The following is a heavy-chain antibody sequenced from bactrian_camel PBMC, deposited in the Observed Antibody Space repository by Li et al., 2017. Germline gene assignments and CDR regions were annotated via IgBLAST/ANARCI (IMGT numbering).Heavy chain of an antibody. CDR2: IDSDGST. J-gene: IGHJ4*01. V-gene: IGHV3S53*01. D-gene: IGHD1*01. CDR3: AAERALVCRSTDRWASRTQ. CDR1: NYKYNTAS. Sequence: HVQLVESGGGSVQPGGSLTLSCATSNYKYNTASIAWFRQAPGKEREGVAAIDSDGSTSYADSVKGRFTISKDMSKNTLYLQMDGLKSEDTAMYYCAAERALVCRSTDRWASRTQWGLGTQVTVS.